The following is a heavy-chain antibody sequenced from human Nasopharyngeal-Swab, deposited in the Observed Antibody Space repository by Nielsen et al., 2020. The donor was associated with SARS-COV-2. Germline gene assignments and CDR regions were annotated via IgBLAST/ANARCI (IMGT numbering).Heavy chain of an antibody. D-gene: IGHD6-13*01. CDR1: GYTFTSYY. Sequence: ASVKVSCKASGYTFTSYYMHWVRQAPGQGLEWMGIINPSGGSTSYAQKFQGRVTMTRDTSTSTVYMELSSLRSEDTAVYYCARAFSSWYVMQASDYFDYWGQGTLVTVS. CDR2: INPSGGST. CDR3: ARAFSSWYVMQASDYFDY. J-gene: IGHJ4*02. V-gene: IGHV1-46*01.